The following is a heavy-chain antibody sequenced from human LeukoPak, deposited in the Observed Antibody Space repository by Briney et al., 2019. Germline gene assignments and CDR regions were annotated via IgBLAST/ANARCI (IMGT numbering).Heavy chain of an antibody. CDR1: GGTFSSYA. Sequence: SVKVSCEASGGTFSSYAISWVRQAPGQGLEGMGGIIPIFGTANYAQKFQGRVTITADESTSTAYMELSSLRSEDTAVYYCASDHCSGGSCYPRYYYGMDVWGKGTTVTVSS. D-gene: IGHD2-15*01. V-gene: IGHV1-69*01. CDR2: IIPIFGTA. CDR3: ASDHCSGGSCYPRYYYGMDV. J-gene: IGHJ6*04.